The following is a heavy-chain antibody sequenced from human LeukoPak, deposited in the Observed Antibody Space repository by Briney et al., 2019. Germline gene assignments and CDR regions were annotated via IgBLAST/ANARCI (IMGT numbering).Heavy chain of an antibody. Sequence: LGESLKISCKGSGYPFTTYWIAWVRQMPEKGLEWMAIIYPGDSDTKYSPSFQGQISVSVDKPTSTAYLQWNSLQASDTAMYYCARRLTTEETFDYWGQGTLVTASS. J-gene: IGHJ4*02. CDR1: GYPFTTYW. CDR3: ARRLTTEETFDY. D-gene: IGHD1-1*01. CDR2: IYPGDSDT. V-gene: IGHV5-51*01.